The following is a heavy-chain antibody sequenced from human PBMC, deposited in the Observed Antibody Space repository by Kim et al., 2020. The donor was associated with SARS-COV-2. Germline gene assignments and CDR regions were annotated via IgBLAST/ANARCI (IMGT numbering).Heavy chain of an antibody. CDR1: GGSISSYY. CDR3: ARDRGGYSYDAFDI. Sequence: SETLSLTCTVSGGSISSYYWSWIRQPPGKGLEWIGYIYYSGSANYNPSLKSRVTISVDTSKNQFSLKLSSVTAADTAVYYCARDRGGYSYDAFDIWGQGTMVTVSS. CDR2: IYYSGSA. D-gene: IGHD5-18*01. J-gene: IGHJ3*02. V-gene: IGHV4-59*01.